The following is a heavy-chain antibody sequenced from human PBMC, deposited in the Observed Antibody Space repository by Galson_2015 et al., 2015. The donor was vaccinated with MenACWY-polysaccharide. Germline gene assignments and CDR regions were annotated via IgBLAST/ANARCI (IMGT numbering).Heavy chain of an antibody. CDR3: TKAGAKYCGGASCYFNWFDP. J-gene: IGHJ5*02. D-gene: IGHD2-15*01. V-gene: IGHV3-74*01. CDR1: GFSFSTYW. CDR2: INADGSAT. Sequence: SLRLSCAASGFSFSTYWMHWVRHAPGKGLVWVSRINADGSATGYADSVRGRFTISRDNAKNTLYLEMNSLRAEDTAVYYCTKAGAKYCGGASCYFNWFDPWGQGTLVTVSS.